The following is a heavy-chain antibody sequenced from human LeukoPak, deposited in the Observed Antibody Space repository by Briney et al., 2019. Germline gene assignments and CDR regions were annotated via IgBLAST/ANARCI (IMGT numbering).Heavy chain of an antibody. CDR3: ARDLRGYSYGYAY. CDR2: INPNSGGT. CDR1: GYTFTGYY. J-gene: IGHJ4*02. V-gene: IGHV1-2*06. D-gene: IGHD5-18*01. Sequence: GASVKVSCKASGYTFTGYYMHWVRQAPGQGLEWMGRINPNSGGTNYAQKFQGRVTMTRDTSISTAYMGLSRLRSDDTAVYYCARDLRGYSYGYAYWGQGTLVTVSS.